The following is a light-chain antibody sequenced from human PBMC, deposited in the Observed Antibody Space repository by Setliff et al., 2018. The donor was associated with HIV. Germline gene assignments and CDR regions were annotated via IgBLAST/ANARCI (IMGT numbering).Light chain of an antibody. CDR3: CSGGGTNTYV. CDR2: EVD. J-gene: IGLJ1*01. Sequence: QSALTQPRSVSGSPGQSVTISCTGTSRDVGGYDYVSWYQQQPGKAPKLIIYEVDKRPSGVPARFSGSKSGNTASLTVSGLQAEDECDYFCCSGGGTNTYVFGTGTKVTVL. CDR1: SRDVGGYDY. V-gene: IGLV2-11*01.